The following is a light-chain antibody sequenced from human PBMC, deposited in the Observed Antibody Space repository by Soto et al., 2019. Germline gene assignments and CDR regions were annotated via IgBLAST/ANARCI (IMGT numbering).Light chain of an antibody. CDR2: GAS. Sequence: EIVMTQSPATLSVSPGVRATLSCRASQSISGALAWYQQKPGQAPRLLIYGASTRATSFPARFSGSGSGTDFTLTISSLQSEDFAVYYCQQYNNGPWTFGQGTKVEIK. CDR1: QSISGA. J-gene: IGKJ1*01. V-gene: IGKV3-15*01. CDR3: QQYNNGPWT.